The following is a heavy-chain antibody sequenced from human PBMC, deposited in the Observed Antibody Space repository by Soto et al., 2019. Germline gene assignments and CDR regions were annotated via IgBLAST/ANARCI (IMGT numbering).Heavy chain of an antibody. CDR1: GFTFSSYG. Sequence: QVQLVESGGGVVQPGRSLRLSCAASGFTFSSYGMHWVRQAPGKGLEWVAVISYDGSNKYYADSVKGRFTISRDNSKNPLYLQMNSLRAEDTALYYCAKETYSGPLDYWGQGTLVTVSS. CDR3: AKETYSGPLDY. V-gene: IGHV3-30*18. D-gene: IGHD2-15*01. J-gene: IGHJ4*02. CDR2: ISYDGSNK.